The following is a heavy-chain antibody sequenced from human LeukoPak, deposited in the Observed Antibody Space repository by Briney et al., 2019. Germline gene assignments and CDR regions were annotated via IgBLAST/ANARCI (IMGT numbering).Heavy chain of an antibody. J-gene: IGHJ5*02. D-gene: IGHD3-22*01. CDR3: ARGRVVITPNWFDP. CDR1: GFTFSDYY. CDR2: ISSSGSTI. Sequence: GGSLRLSCAASGFTFSDYYMSWIRQAPGKGLEWVSYISSSGSTIYYADSVKGRFTISRDNAKNSLYLQMNSLRAEDTAVYYCARGRVVITPNWFDPWGQGTLVTVSS. V-gene: IGHV3-11*01.